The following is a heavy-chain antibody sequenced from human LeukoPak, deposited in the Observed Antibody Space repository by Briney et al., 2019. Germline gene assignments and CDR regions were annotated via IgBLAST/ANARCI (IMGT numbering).Heavy chain of an antibody. V-gene: IGHV4-34*01. CDR2: INHSGST. CDR3: ARGRRAAARLGYFDC. Sequence: SETLSLTCAVYGGSFSGYYWSWIRQPPGKGLEWIGEINHSGSTNYNPSLKSRVTISVDTSKNQFSLKLSSVTAADTAMYYCARGRRAAARLGYFDCWGQGTLVTVSS. D-gene: IGHD6-6*01. CDR1: GGSFSGYY. J-gene: IGHJ4*02.